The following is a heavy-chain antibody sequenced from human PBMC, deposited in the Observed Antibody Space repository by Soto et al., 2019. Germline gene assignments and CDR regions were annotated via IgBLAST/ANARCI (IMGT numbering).Heavy chain of an antibody. V-gene: IGHV1-18*01. D-gene: IGHD3-10*01. J-gene: IGHJ5*02. CDR2: ISAYNGNT. Sequence: ASVKVSCKASGYTFTSYGISWVRQAPGQGLEWMGWISAYNGNTNYAQKFQGRVTMTRDTSISTAYMELSRLRSDDTAVYYCARDSNELWFGELFHNSNWFDPWGQGTLVTVSS. CDR1: GYTFTSYG. CDR3: ARDSNELWFGELFHNSNWFDP.